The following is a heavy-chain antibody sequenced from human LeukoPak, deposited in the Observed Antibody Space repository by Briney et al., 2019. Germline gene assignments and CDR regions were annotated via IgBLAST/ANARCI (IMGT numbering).Heavy chain of an antibody. CDR1: GFTFSSYE. J-gene: IGHJ6*03. V-gene: IGHV3-48*03. CDR3: ARDFSGYDAYYYYYMDV. D-gene: IGHD5-12*01. CDR2: ISSSGSTI. Sequence: GGSLSLSCAASGFTFSSYEMNWVRQAPGKGLEWVSYISSSGSTIYYADSVKGRFTISRDNAKNSLYLQMNSLRAEDTAVYYCARDFSGYDAYYYYYMDVWGKGTTVTVSS.